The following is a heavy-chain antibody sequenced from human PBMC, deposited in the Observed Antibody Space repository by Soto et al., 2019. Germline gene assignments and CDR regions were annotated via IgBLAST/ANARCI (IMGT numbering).Heavy chain of an antibody. CDR1: GYTFTSYG. J-gene: IGHJ4*02. CDR3: ASSLLVGYGLEGESD. CDR2: ISAYNGNT. V-gene: IGHV1-18*01. D-gene: IGHD5-18*01. Sequence: QVQLVQSGAEVKKPGASVKVSCKASGYTFTSYGISWVRQAPGQGLEWMGWISAYNGNTNYAQKLQGRVTMNTDTSASTAYMELRSLRSDDTAVYYCASSLLVGYGLEGESDWGQGTLVTVSS.